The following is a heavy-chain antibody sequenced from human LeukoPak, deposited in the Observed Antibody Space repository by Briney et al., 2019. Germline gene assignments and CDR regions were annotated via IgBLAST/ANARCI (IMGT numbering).Heavy chain of an antibody. CDR3: AKQCGGDCYGYYFDY. CDR2: ISGSGGST. CDR1: GFTFSSYA. J-gene: IGHJ4*02. V-gene: IGHV3-23*01. Sequence: QTGGSLRLSCAASGFTFSSYAMSWARQAPGKGLEWVSAISGSGGSTYYADSVKGRFTISRDNSKNTLYLQMNSLRAEDTAVYYCAKQCGGDCYGYYFDYWGQGTLVTVSS. D-gene: IGHD2-21*02.